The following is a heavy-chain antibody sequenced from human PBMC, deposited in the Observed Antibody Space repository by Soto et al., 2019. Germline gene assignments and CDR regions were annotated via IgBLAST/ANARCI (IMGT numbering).Heavy chain of an antibody. V-gene: IGHV1-58*01. D-gene: IGHD1-1*01. CDR2: IIVGSGNT. J-gene: IGHJ4*02. CDR1: GFTFASSA. CDR3: AAHGWNGESHFDY. Sequence: QMQLVQSGPEVKKPGTSVKVSCKASGFTFASSAVQWVRPARGQRLEWMGWIIVGSGNTNYAQNFPERVTLTRDMATSTAYMELSSLRSEDTAVYYCAAHGWNGESHFDYWGQGSLVTVAS.